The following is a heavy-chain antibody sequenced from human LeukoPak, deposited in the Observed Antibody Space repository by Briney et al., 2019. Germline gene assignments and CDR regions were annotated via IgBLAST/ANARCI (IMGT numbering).Heavy chain of an antibody. V-gene: IGHV4-34*01. D-gene: IGHD3-22*01. J-gene: IGHJ4*02. CDR3: ARGRGRSGNSSGYYSFRY. CDR1: GGSFSGYY. CDR2: INHSGST. Sequence: KASETLSLTCAVYGGSFSGYYWSWIRQPPGKGLEWIGEINHSGSTNSNPSLKSRVTISVDTSKNPFSLKLSSVTAADTAVYYCARGRGRSGNSSGYYSFRYWGQGTLVTVSS.